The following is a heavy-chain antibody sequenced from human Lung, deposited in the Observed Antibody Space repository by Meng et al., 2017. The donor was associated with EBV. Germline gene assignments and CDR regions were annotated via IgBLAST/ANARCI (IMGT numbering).Heavy chain of an antibody. Sequence: QVQLPQWVAGLLKPSAPLSLTGGVLGRSFSSSYWSWIRQPPGKGLEWIGQINYSGITNYTPSLKSRVTISVDTSKNQFSLSLNSVTAADTAVYYCARGGTSSAPFDYWGQGTLVTVSS. CDR3: ARGGTSSAPFDY. V-gene: IGHV4-34*01. D-gene: IGHD2-2*01. CDR1: GRSFSSSY. CDR2: INYSGIT. J-gene: IGHJ4*02.